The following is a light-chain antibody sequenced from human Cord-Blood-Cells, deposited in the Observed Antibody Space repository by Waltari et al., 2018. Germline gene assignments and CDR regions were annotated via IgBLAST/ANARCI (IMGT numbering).Light chain of an antibody. CDR2: WAS. CDR1: QSVLYSSNHKNY. J-gene: IGKJ3*01. Sequence: DIVMTQSPDSLAVSLGERATINCKSSQSVLYSSNHKNYLAWYQQKQGQPPKLLIYWASTRESGVPDRFSGSGSGTHFTLTISSLQAEDVAVYYCQQYYSTPLTFGPGTKVDIK. CDR3: QQYYSTPLT. V-gene: IGKV4-1*01.